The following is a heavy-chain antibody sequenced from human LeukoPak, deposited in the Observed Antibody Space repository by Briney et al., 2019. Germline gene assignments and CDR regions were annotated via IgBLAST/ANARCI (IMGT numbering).Heavy chain of an antibody. V-gene: IGHV3-43*02. Sequence: PGGSLRLSCAASGFTFDDYARHWVRQAPGKGLEWVSLVSGDGASTYYADSVKGRFTISRDNSRNSLYLQMSSLRAEDTALYYSAKDGSGYYWGQGTLVTVSS. J-gene: IGHJ4*02. CDR3: AKDGSGYY. CDR1: GFTFDDYA. CDR2: VSGDGAST. D-gene: IGHD3-22*01.